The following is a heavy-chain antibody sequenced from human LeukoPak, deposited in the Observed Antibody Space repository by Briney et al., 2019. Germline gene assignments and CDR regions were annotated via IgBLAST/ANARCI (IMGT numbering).Heavy chain of an antibody. CDR2: ITASSTAI. V-gene: IGHV3-21*01. D-gene: IGHD3-9*01. CDR3: ARTYYDILTGYNPYFDY. Sequence: GGSLRLSCAASGFNFNTYTMNWVRQAPGKGLEWVSSITASSTAIYSADSVKGRFTISRDNAKNFLYLQMNSLRAEDTAVYYCARTYYDILTGYNPYFDYWGQGILVTVSS. CDR1: GFNFNTYT. J-gene: IGHJ4*02.